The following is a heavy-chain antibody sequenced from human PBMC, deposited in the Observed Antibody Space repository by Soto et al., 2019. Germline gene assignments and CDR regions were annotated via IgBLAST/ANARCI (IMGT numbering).Heavy chain of an antibody. CDR1: GFSLSTSGVG. CDR3: AHARNPYYYSGMDV. J-gene: IGHJ6*02. Sequence: QITLKESGPTLVKPTQTLTLTCTFSGFSLSTSGVGVGWIRQPPGKALEWLALIYGDDGKRYSPSLKSRLTITKDTSKNQVVLTMTNMDPVDTATYYCAHARNPYYYSGMDVWGQGTTVTVSS. CDR2: IYGDDGK. V-gene: IGHV2-5*02.